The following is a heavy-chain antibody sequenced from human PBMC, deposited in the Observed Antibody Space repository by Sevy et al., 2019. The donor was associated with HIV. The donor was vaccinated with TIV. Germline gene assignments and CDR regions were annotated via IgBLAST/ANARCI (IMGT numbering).Heavy chain of an antibody. CDR1: GYSFSSYA. Sequence: GGSLRLSCVVSGYSFSSYAISWVRQAPGKGLEWVSTINGRGGSTYYADSVKGRFTISRDNPKNTLFLQMINLRVDDTAIYYCARPGPRIAAAASACYDDWGQGTLVTVSS. CDR3: ARPGPRIAAAASACYDD. V-gene: IGHV3-23*01. CDR2: INGRGGST. D-gene: IGHD6-13*01. J-gene: IGHJ4*02.